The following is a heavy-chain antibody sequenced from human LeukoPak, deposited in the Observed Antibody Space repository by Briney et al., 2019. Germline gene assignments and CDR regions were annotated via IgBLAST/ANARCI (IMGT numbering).Heavy chain of an antibody. Sequence: PTGGSLRLSCAASGFTFSNHAMNWVRQAPGKGLEWVSSITGSGGRTYYADSVKGRFTISRDNDKNTLYLQMNSLRAEDTAVYYCAGDGERGFDWSRIDYWGQGNLVTVSS. CDR2: ITGSGGRT. V-gene: IGHV3-23*01. J-gene: IGHJ4*02. D-gene: IGHD3-9*01. CDR1: GFTFSNHA. CDR3: AGDGERGFDWSRIDY.